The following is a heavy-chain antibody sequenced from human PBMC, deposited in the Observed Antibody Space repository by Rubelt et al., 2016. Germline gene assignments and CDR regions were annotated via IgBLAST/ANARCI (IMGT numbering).Heavy chain of an antibody. CDR2: IKQDGSEK. D-gene: IGHD6-19*01. J-gene: IGHJ6*02. CDR3: ATPGYSSGWYYYGMDV. Sequence: GGSLRLSCAASGFTFSSYWMSWVRQAPGKGLEWVANIKQDGSEKYYVDSVKGRFTISRDNAKNSLYLQMNSLRAEDTAVYYCATPGYSSGWYYYGMDVWGQGTTVTVSS. CDR1: GFTFSSYW. V-gene: IGHV3-7*01.